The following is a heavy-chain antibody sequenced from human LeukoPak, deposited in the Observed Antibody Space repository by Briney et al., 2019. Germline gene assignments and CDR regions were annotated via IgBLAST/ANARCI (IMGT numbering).Heavy chain of an antibody. CDR2: ISSNGGST. Sequence: GGSLRLSCAASGFTFSSYAMHWVRQAPGKGLEYVSAISSNGGSTYYANSVKGRFTISRDNSKNTLYLQMGSLRAEDMAVYYCARSADGFRFDPWGQGTLVTVSS. V-gene: IGHV3-64*01. D-gene: IGHD4-17*01. CDR1: GFTFSSYA. J-gene: IGHJ5*02. CDR3: ARSADGFRFDP.